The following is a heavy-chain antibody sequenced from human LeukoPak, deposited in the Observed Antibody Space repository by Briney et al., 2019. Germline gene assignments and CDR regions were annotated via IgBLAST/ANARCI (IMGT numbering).Heavy chain of an antibody. J-gene: IGHJ4*02. V-gene: IGHV4-34*01. CDR2: INHSGST. CDR3: ARVTVSYSSSHPLDY. CDR1: GGSFSGYY. Sequence: PSETLSLTCAVYGGSFSGYYWSWIRQLPGKGLEWIGEINHSGSTNYNPSLKSRVTISVDTSKNQFSLKLSSVTAADTAVYYCARVTVSYSSSHPLDYWGQGTLVTVSS. D-gene: IGHD6-13*01.